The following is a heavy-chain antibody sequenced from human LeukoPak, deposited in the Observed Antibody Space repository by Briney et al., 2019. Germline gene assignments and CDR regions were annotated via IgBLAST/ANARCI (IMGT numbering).Heavy chain of an antibody. Sequence: ASVKVSCKASGYTFTSYGVSWVRQAPGQGLEWMAWISAYNGNTNYAQNLQGRFTMTTDTSTSTAYMELRSLRSDDTAFYYCARRTYSSSSSLFDYWGQGTLVTVSS. J-gene: IGHJ4*02. CDR2: ISAYNGNT. V-gene: IGHV1-18*01. CDR1: GYTFTSYG. CDR3: ARRTYSSSSSLFDY. D-gene: IGHD6-6*01.